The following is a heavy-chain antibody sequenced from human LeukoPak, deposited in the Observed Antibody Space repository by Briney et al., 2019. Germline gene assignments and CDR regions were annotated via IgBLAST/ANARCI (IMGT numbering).Heavy chain of an antibody. CDR1: GFTVSDNY. CDR3: AKSLGVVRGVYL. J-gene: IGHJ4*02. CDR2: IVGSGGGT. Sequence: PGGSLRLSCAASGFTVSDNYMSWVRQAPGKGLEWVSTIVGSGGGTYYADSVKGRFTISRDNSKNTLYLQMNSLRAEDTAVYYCAKSLGVVRGVYLWGQGTLVTVSS. D-gene: IGHD3-10*01. V-gene: IGHV3-23*01.